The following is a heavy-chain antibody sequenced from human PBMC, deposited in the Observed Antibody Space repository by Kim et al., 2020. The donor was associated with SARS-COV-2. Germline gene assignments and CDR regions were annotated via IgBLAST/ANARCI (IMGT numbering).Heavy chain of an antibody. CDR1: GFTFSSYA. V-gene: IGHV3-23*01. D-gene: IGHD3-10*01. J-gene: IGHJ6*02. CDR3: AKKITMVRGQSEMNYGMDV. CDR2: ISGSGGST. Sequence: GGSLRLSCAASGFTFSSYAMSWVRQAPGKGLEWVSAISGSGGSTYYADSVKGRFTISRDNSKNTLYLQMNSLRAEDTAVYYCAKKITMVRGQSEMNYGMDVWGQGTTVTVSS.